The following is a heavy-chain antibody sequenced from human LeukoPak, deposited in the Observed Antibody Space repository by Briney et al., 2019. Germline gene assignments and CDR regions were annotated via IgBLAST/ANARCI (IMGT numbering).Heavy chain of an antibody. D-gene: IGHD3-10*01. CDR1: GFSFSDCW. CDR3: ARDRGYYGSGSPNWLDP. J-gene: IGHJ5*02. V-gene: IGHV3-33*08. Sequence: GGSLRLSCAASGFSFSDCWMSWVRQAPGKGLEWVAVIWYDGSYKYYADSVKGRFTISRDNSKNTLYLQMNSLRAEDTAVYYCARDRGYYGSGSPNWLDPWGQGTLVTVSS. CDR2: IWYDGSYK.